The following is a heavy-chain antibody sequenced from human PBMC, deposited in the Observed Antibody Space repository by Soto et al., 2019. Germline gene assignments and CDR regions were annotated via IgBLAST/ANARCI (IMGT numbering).Heavy chain of an antibody. CDR1: GGSITTSY. J-gene: IGHJ6*02. CDR3: AREGVSSSWYYYYGMDV. Sequence: SETLSLTCPVSGGSITTSYWSWIRQSPEKGLEWIGYIYYSGSTNYNPSLKSRVTISVDTSKNQFSLKLSSVTAADTAVYYCAREGVSSSWYYYYGMDVWGQGTTVTVSS. CDR2: IYYSGST. D-gene: IGHD6-13*01. V-gene: IGHV4-59*01.